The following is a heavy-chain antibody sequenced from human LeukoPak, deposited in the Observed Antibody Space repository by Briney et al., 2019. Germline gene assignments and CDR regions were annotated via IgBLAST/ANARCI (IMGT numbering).Heavy chain of an antibody. CDR2: MNPNSGNT. J-gene: IGHJ5*02. Sequence: GASVKVSCKASGYTFTSYDINWVRQATGQGLEWMGWMNPNSGNTGYAQKFQDRVTMTRDTSISAAYMELSRLRSDDTAVYYCARARHDYGVRRGWFDPWGQGTLVTVSS. CDR3: ARARHDYGVRRGWFDP. D-gene: IGHD4-17*01. CDR1: GYTFTSYD. V-gene: IGHV1-8*02.